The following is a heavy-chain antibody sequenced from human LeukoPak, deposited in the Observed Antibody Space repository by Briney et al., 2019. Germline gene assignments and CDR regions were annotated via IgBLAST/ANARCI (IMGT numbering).Heavy chain of an antibody. D-gene: IGHD1-26*01. CDR2: ISYDGSNK. CDR1: GFTFSSYA. V-gene: IGHV3-30*04. J-gene: IGHJ4*02. Sequence: GGSLRLSCAASGFTFSSYAMHWVRQAPGKGLEWGAVISYDGSNKYYADSVKGRFTISRDNSKNTLYLQMNSLRAEDTAVYYCARAPIVGATYFDYWGQGTLVTVSS. CDR3: ARAPIVGATYFDY.